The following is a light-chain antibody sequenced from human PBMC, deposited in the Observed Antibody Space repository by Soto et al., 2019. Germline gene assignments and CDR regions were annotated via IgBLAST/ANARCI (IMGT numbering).Light chain of an antibody. Sequence: EIVVTQSPATLSLSPGERATLSCRASQSVSSYLAWYQQKPGQAPRLLIYDASNRATGIPARFSGSGSGTDFTLTISSLEPEDFAVYYCHQRQSWPRTFGQGTKVDIK. J-gene: IGKJ1*01. CDR3: HQRQSWPRT. CDR1: QSVSSY. V-gene: IGKV3-11*01. CDR2: DAS.